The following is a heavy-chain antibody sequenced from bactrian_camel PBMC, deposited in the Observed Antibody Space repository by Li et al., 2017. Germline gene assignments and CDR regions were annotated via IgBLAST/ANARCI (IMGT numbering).Heavy chain of an antibody. Sequence: DVQLVESGGGSVQAGGSLKLSCQASGYIASSCGMGWFRQAPGKEREGVAAIDEDGSASYADSVQGRFTISKDNAKNTLFLQMNSLEPEDTAMYYCALNRLGSSWCLARRAADNYWGQGTQVTVS. J-gene: IGHJ4*01. V-gene: IGHV3S42*01. D-gene: IGHD6*01. CDR1: GYIASSCG. CDR3: ALNRLGSSWCLARRAADNY. CDR2: IDEDGSA.